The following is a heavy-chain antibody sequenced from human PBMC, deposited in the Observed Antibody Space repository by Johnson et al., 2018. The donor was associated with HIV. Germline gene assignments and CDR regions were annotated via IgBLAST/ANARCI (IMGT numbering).Heavy chain of an antibody. J-gene: IGHJ3*02. Sequence: VQLVESGGGLIQPGGSLRLFCAASGFIVSSNYMRWVRQAPGKGLEWVSGVSWIGGSTGYADSVKGRFSISRDNVKNSLYLQMNSLRVEDTALYYCARDPSSQYSRLTGDFGSFDMWGQGTMVIVAS. CDR2: SWIGGST. CDR3: ARDPSSQYSRLTGDFGSFDM. D-gene: IGHD7-27*01. V-gene: IGHV3-53*01. CDR1: GFIVSSNY.